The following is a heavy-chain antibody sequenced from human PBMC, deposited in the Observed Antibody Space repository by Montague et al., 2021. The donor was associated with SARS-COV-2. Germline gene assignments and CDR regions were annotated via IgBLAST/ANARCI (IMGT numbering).Heavy chain of an antibody. J-gene: IGHJ2*01. D-gene: IGHD6-19*01. CDR3: ARRAQWQLSWFFDL. Sequence: SETLSLTCTVSGGSISSGTYYWGWVRQPPGKGLEWIGTINYSGKTYYNPSLKSRVTTSVDTSKNQFSLKVTSVTAADTAVYYCARRAQWQLSWFFDLWGRSTLVTVSS. CDR2: INYSGKT. CDR1: GGSISSGTYY. V-gene: IGHV4-39*01.